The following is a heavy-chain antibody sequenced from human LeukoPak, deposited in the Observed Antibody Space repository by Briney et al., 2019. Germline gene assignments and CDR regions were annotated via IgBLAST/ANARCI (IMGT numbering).Heavy chain of an antibody. CDR1: GYSISSGYY. CDR3: ASSVITMIVVATFDY. D-gene: IGHD3-22*01. CDR2: IYHSGST. Sequence: SETLSLTCTVSGYSISSGYYWGWIRQHPGKGLEWIGSIYHSGSTYYNPSLKSRVTISVDTSKNQFSLKLSSVTAADTAVYYCASSVITMIVVATFDYWGQGTLVTVSS. V-gene: IGHV4-38-2*02. J-gene: IGHJ4*02.